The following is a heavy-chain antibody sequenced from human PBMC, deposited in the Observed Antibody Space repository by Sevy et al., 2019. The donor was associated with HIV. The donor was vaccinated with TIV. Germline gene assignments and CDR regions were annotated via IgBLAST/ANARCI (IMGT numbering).Heavy chain of an antibody. D-gene: IGHD6-13*01. CDR3: DKGRAAAASDSMDV. Sequence: GGSLRLSCAASGFTFNDHAMHWVRQAPGRGLEWVSGISWDSGSIGYADSVKGRFTISRDNAKNSVYLQMNSLSVEDMALYYCDKGRAAAASDSMDVWGNRTTVTVSS. CDR2: ISWDSGSI. CDR1: GFTFNDHA. J-gene: IGHJ6*03. V-gene: IGHV3-9*03.